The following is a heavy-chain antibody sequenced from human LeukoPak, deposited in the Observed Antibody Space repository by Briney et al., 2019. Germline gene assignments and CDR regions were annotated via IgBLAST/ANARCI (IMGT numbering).Heavy chain of an antibody. CDR3: ARVVTAPIDAFDI. V-gene: IGHV3-23*01. D-gene: IGHD2-21*02. Sequence: GGSLRLSCAASGFTINNNYMSWVRQAPGKGLEWVSAISGSGGSTYYADSVKGRFTISRDNSKNTLYLQMNSLRAEDTAVYYCARVVTAPIDAFDIWGQGTMVTVSS. CDR2: ISGSGGST. CDR1: GFTINNNY. J-gene: IGHJ3*02.